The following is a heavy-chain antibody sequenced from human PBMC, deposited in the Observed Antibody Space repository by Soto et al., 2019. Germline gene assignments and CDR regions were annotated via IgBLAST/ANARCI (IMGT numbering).Heavy chain of an antibody. CDR2: IIPILGIA. Sequence: QVQLVQSGAEVKKPGSSVKVSCKASGGTFSSYTISWVRQAPGQGLEWMGRIIPILGIANYAQKFQGRVTITAAKATSTAYMARSSRRSEATAVYYWARGEIYGYVWGSYRYGGFGFDPWGQGTLVTVSS. CDR3: ARGEIYGYVWGSYRYGGFGFDP. J-gene: IGHJ5*02. D-gene: IGHD3-16*02. V-gene: IGHV1-69*02. CDR1: GGTFSSYT.